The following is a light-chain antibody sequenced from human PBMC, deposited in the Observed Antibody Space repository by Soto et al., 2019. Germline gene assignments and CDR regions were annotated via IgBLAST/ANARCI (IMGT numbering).Light chain of an antibody. J-gene: IGLJ1*01. Sequence: QSALTQPASVSGSPGQSITISCTGTSSDVGGYNYVSWYQQHPGKAPKLMIYEDSNRPSGVSNRFSGSKSGNTASLTISGLQAEDEADYYCSSYTSSITPYVFGTGTKLTVL. CDR2: EDS. CDR1: SSDVGGYNY. CDR3: SSYTSSITPYV. V-gene: IGLV2-14*01.